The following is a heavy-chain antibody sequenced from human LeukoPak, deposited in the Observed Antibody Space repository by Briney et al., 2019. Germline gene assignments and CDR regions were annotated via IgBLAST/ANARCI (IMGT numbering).Heavy chain of an antibody. CDR1: GYTFTGYY. V-gene: IGHV1-2*02. D-gene: IGHD3-10*01. J-gene: IGHJ4*02. CDR2: INPNSGGT. CDR3: ARDHSLWFGELLPVDY. Sequence: ASVKVSCKASGYTFTGYYMHWVRQAPGQGLEWMGWINPNSGGTNYAQKFQGRVTMTRDTSISTAYMELSRLRSDDTAVYYCARDHSLWFGELLPVDYWGQGTLVTVSS.